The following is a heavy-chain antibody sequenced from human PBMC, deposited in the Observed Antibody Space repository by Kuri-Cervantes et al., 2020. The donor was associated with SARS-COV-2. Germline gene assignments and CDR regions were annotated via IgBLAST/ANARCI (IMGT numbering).Heavy chain of an antibody. CDR3: AKAYSSSSSGYYYMDV. CDR2: ISWNSGSI. J-gene: IGHJ6*03. Sequence: GGSLRLSCAASGFTFDDYATHWVRQAPGKGLEWVSGISWNSGSIGYADSVKGRFTISRDNAKNSLYLQMNSLRAEDTALYYCAKAYSSSSSGYYYMDVWGKGTTVTVSS. CDR1: GFTFDDYA. D-gene: IGHD6-6*01. V-gene: IGHV3-9*01.